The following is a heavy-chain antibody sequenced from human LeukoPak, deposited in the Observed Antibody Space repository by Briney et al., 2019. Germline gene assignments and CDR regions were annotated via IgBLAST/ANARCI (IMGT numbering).Heavy chain of an antibody. Sequence: GASVKVSCKASGYTFTGYYMHWVRQAPGQGLEWMGWINPNSGGTNYAQKFQGRVTMTRDTSISTAYMELSRLGSDDTAVYYCARDEGYCSSTSCSNYYYYGMDVWGQGTTVTVSS. D-gene: IGHD2-2*01. V-gene: IGHV1-2*02. CDR1: GYTFTGYY. CDR2: INPNSGGT. CDR3: ARDEGYCSSTSCSNYYYYGMDV. J-gene: IGHJ6*02.